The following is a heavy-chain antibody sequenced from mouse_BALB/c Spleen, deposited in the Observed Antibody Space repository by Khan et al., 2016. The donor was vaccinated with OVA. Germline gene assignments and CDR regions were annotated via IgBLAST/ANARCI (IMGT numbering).Heavy chain of an antibody. CDR1: GYTFTNYG. Sequence: QIQSVQSGPELKKPGETVKISCKASGYTFTNYGLNWVKQAPGKGLQWMGWINTNTGEPTYAVDFKGRFAFSLETSASTAYLQINNLKNEDTATYFCARPPYFSYVMVYWGQGTSVTVSS. CDR3: ARPPYFSYVMVY. J-gene: IGHJ4*01. CDR2: INTNTGEP. D-gene: IGHD2-10*01. V-gene: IGHV9-3-1*01.